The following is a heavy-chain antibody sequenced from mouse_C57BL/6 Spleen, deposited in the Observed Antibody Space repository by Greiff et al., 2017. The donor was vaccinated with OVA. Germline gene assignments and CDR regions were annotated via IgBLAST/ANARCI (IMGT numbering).Heavy chain of an antibody. V-gene: IGHV3-6*01. D-gene: IGHD1-1*01. CDR2: ISYDGSN. J-gene: IGHJ3*01. CDR1: GYSITSGYY. Sequence: EVQLQQSGPGLVKPSQSLSLTCSVTGYSITSGYYWNWIRQFPGNKLEWMGYISYDGSNNYNPSLKNRISITRDTSKNQFFLKLNSVTTEDTATYYCAREGDYYGSSYECAYWGQGTLVTVSA. CDR3: AREGDYYGSSYECAY.